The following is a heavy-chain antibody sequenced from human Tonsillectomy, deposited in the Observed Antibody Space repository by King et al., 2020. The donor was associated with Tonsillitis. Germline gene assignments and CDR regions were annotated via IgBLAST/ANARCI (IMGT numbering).Heavy chain of an antibody. Sequence: QLQESGPGLVKPSGTLSLTCAVSGGSISSTNWWSWVRQPPGKGLEWIGEIYYSGDTNYNPSLKSRVIISVDKSKNQFSLKLSSVTAADTAMYYCARIGYSFGLDCWGQGALVTVSS. CDR3: ARIGYSFGLDC. D-gene: IGHD5-18*01. V-gene: IGHV4-4*02. CDR1: GGSISSTNW. J-gene: IGHJ4*02. CDR2: IYYSGDT.